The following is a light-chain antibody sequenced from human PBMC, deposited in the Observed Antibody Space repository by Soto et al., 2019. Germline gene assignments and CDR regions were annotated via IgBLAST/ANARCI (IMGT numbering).Light chain of an antibody. CDR3: QQYNSYPLT. CDR1: QSISSW. V-gene: IGKV1-5*03. CDR2: KAS. Sequence: DIQMTQSPSTLSASVGDRVTITCRASQSISSWLAWYQQEPGKAPKLLIYKASSLESGVPSRFSGSGSGTEFTLTLSSLQPDDFATYYCQQYNSYPLTFGGGTKVEIK. J-gene: IGKJ4*01.